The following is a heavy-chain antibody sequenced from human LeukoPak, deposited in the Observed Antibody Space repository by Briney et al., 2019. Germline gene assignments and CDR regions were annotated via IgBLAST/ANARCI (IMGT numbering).Heavy chain of an antibody. D-gene: IGHD1-26*01. CDR2: TYYRCKWYN. J-gene: IGHJ3*02. CDR3: AGGSYYRTDAFDI. Sequence: SQTLSLTCAISGDSVYSNSAAWNWIRQSPSRGLEWLGRTYYRCKWYNDYAVSVKSRITINPDTSKNQFSLQLNSVTPEDTAVYYCAGGSYYRTDAFDIWGQGTMVTVSS. CDR1: GDSVYSNSAA. V-gene: IGHV6-1*01.